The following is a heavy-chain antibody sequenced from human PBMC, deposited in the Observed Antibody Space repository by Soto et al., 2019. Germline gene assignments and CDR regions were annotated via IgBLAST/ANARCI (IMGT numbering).Heavy chain of an antibody. D-gene: IGHD3-10*01. V-gene: IGHV1-18*01. J-gene: IGHJ6*02. CDR1: GYTFTSYG. Sequence: ASVKVSCKASGYTFTSYGISWVRQAPGQGLEWMGWISAYNGNTNYAQKLQGRVTMTTDTSTSTAYMELRSLRSDDTAVYYFARANYGSGSYYNNRYYYYGMDVWGQGTTVTVSS. CDR2: ISAYNGNT. CDR3: ARANYGSGSYYNNRYYYYGMDV.